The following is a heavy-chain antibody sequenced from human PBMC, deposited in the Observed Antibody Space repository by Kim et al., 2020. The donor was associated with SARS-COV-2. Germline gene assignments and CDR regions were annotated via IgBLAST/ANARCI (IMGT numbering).Heavy chain of an antibody. Sequence: GGSLRLSCAASGFTFSSYGMHWVRQAPGKGLEWVAVISYDGSNKYYADSVKGRFTISRDNSKNTLYLQMNSLRAEDTAVYYCAKFDYYDSSPWVDYWGQGTLVTVSS. V-gene: IGHV3-30*18. CDR3: AKFDYYDSSPWVDY. D-gene: IGHD3-22*01. J-gene: IGHJ4*02. CDR1: GFTFSSYG. CDR2: ISYDGSNK.